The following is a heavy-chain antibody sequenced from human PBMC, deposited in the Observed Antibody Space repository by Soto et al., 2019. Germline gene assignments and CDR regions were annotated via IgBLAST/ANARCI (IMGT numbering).Heavy chain of an antibody. Sequence: PGGSLRLSCAASGFTFSGYWMIWLRQVPVEGPEFVANIKQYLSEKYYVNSVRGRFIISRYNAKNSLYLQMSSLRVYDTAVYYCARGKGYFDPWGQGTLVTVSS. CDR1: GFTFSGYW. J-gene: IGHJ5*02. V-gene: IGHV3-7*04. CDR3: ARGKGYFDP. CDR2: IKQYLSEK. D-gene: IGHD1-1*01.